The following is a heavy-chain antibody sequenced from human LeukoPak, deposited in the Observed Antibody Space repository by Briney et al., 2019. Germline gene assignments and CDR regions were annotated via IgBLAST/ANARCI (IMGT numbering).Heavy chain of an antibody. J-gene: IGHJ5*02. CDR1: GYSISSGYY. CDR3: AREFRRKPAAISSKYNWFDP. Sequence: SETLSLTCAVSGYSISSGYYWVWIRQPPGKGLEWIGSIYHSGSTYYNPSLKSRVTISVDTSKNQFSLKLSSVTAADTAVYYCAREFRRKPAAISSKYNWFDPWGQGTLVTVSS. D-gene: IGHD2-2*01. CDR2: IYHSGST. V-gene: IGHV4-38-2*02.